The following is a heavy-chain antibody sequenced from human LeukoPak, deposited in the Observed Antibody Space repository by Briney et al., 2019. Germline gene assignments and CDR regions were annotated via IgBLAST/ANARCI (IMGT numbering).Heavy chain of an antibody. V-gene: IGHV3-23*01. CDR1: GFTFSSYA. D-gene: IGHD5-18*01. Sequence: GGSLRLSCAASGFTFSSYAMSWVRQAPGKGLEWVSAISGSGGSTYYAGSVKGRFTISRDNSKNTLYLQMNSLRAEDTAVYYCAKDLRWIQHLYWGQGTLVTVSS. CDR3: AKDLRWIQHLY. CDR2: ISGSGGST. J-gene: IGHJ4*02.